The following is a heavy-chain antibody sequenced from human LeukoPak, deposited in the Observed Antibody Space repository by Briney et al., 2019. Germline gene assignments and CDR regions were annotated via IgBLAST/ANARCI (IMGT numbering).Heavy chain of an antibody. J-gene: IGHJ4*02. CDR2: IEGDGSER. D-gene: IGHD6-19*01. Sequence: GGSLRLSCAASGFSFSSYWMSWVRQAPGKGLEWVANIEGDGSERNYMDSVKGRFTSSRDNAKNSLHLQMNSLRAEDTAVYYCAAGVGWLIDYWGQGTLVTVSS. CDR3: AAGVGWLIDY. V-gene: IGHV3-7*03. CDR1: GFSFSSYW.